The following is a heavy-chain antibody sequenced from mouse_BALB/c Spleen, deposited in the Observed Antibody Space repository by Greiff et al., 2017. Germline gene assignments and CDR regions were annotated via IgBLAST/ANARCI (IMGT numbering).Heavy chain of an antibody. D-gene: IGHD2-4*01. V-gene: IGHV3-2*02. J-gene: IGHJ3*01. CDR1: GYSITSDYA. CDR2: ISYSGST. CDR3: ARDYGGSFFAY. Sequence: EVKLVESGPGLVKPSQSLSLTCTVTGYSITSDYAWNWIRQFPGNKLEWMGYISYSGSTSYNPSLKSRISITRDTSKNQFFLQLNSVTTEDTATYYCARDYGGSFFAYWGQGTLVTVSA.